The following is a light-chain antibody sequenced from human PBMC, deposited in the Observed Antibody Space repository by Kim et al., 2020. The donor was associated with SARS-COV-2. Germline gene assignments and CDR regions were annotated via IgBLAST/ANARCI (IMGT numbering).Light chain of an antibody. CDR3: QAWDSSTAEV. V-gene: IGLV3-1*01. CDR2: EDS. CDR1: KLGDKY. J-gene: IGLJ2*01. Sequence: VSPGQTASITCSGDKLGDKYACWYQQKPGQSPVLVIYEDSKRPSGIPERFSGSSSGKTATLTISGTQAMDEADYYCQAWDSSTAEVFGGGTQLTVL.